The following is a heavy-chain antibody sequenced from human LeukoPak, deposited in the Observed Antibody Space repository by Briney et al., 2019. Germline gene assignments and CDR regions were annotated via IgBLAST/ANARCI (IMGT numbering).Heavy chain of an antibody. CDR3: ASRRRLGYDILTGYYAGDAFDI. CDR1: GYTFTSYG. Sequence: ASVKVSCKASGYTFTSYGISWVRQAPGQGLEWMGWISAYNGNTNYAQKLQGRVTMTTDTSTSTAYMELRSLRSDDTAVYYCASRRRLGYDILTGYYAGDAFDIWGQGTMVTVSS. D-gene: IGHD3-9*01. V-gene: IGHV1-18*04. J-gene: IGHJ3*02. CDR2: ISAYNGNT.